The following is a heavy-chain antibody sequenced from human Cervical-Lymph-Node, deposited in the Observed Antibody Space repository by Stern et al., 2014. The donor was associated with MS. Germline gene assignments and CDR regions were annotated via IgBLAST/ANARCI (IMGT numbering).Heavy chain of an antibody. Sequence: EVQLVESGGGLVQPGGSLRLSCEASGFTFRSYWMHWVRQAPGKGLVWVSRLDEGGDITTYADSVKGRFTISRDNAKNTLYLQMNGLSVEDTAVYYCAMDVAGRYAYWGKGTLVTVSS. CDR1: GFTFRSYW. CDR3: AMDVAGRYAY. CDR2: LDEGGDIT. D-gene: IGHD3-16*01. J-gene: IGHJ4*02. V-gene: IGHV3-74*02.